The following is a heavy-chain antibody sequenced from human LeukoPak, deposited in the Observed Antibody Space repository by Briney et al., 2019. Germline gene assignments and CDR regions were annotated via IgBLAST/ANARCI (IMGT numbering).Heavy chain of an antibody. J-gene: IGHJ3*02. CDR2: IYTSGST. CDR1: GGSISSYY. D-gene: IGHD1-26*01. Sequence: PSETLSLTCTVSGGSISSYYWSWIRQPAGKGLEWIGRIYTSGSTNYNPSLKSRVTISVDTSKNQFSLKLSFVTAADTAVYYCARERNKWELLNDAFDIWGQGTMVTVSS. V-gene: IGHV4-4*07. CDR3: ARERNKWELLNDAFDI.